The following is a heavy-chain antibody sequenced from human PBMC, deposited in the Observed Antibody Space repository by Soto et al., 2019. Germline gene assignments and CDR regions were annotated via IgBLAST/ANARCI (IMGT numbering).Heavy chain of an antibody. D-gene: IGHD2-15*01. CDR3: AREGGFCSGGSCYGNNWFDP. J-gene: IGHJ5*02. CDR1: GSSINSGDYY. V-gene: IGHV4-30-4*01. Sequence: PSETLSLTCTVSGSSINSGDYYWSWVRQPPGKGLEWIGYIYYSGSTYYNPSLKSRVTISVDTSKNQFSLKLSSVTAADTAVYYCAREGGFCSGGSCYGNNWFDPWGQGTLVTVSS. CDR2: IYYSGST.